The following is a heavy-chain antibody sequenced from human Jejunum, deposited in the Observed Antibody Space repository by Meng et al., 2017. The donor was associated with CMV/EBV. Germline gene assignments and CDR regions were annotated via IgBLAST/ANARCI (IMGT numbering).Heavy chain of an antibody. J-gene: IGHJ4*02. V-gene: IGHV3-23*01. CDR2: ISPSGDSA. CDR1: FIFSSHA. CDR3: VKAVDYGDYIALRFDY. D-gene: IGHD4-17*01. Sequence: FIFSSHAMNWVRQAPGKGLEWVASISPSGDSAYLADSVKGRVTITRDNARNTLYLQMDSLRPEDSAFYYCVKAVDYGDYIALRFDYWGQGTLVTVSS.